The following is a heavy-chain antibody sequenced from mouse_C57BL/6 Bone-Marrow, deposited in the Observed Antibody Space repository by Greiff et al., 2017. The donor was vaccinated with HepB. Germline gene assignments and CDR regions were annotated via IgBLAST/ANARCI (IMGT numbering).Heavy chain of an antibody. Sequence: EVQLVESGGGLVKPGGSLKLSCAASGFTFSSYTMSWVRQTPEKRLEWVATISGGGGNTYYPDSVKGRFTISRDNAKNTLYLQMSSLRSEDTALYYCARAPTVVAPGFAYWGQGTLVTVSA. V-gene: IGHV5-9*01. CDR1: GFTFSSYT. J-gene: IGHJ3*01. D-gene: IGHD1-1*01. CDR2: ISGGGGNT. CDR3: ARAPTVVAPGFAY.